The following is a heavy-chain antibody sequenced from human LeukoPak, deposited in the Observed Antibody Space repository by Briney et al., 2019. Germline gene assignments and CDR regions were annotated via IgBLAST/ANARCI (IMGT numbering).Heavy chain of an antibody. CDR1: GGSISSGDYY. Sequence: SETLSLTCTVSGGSISSGDYYWSWIRQPPGKGLEWIGYIYYSGSTYYNPSLKSRVTISVDTSKNQFSLKLSSVTAADTAVYYCARESRGGYSGYDLDYWGQGTLVTVSS. CDR3: ARESRGGYSGYDLDY. J-gene: IGHJ4*02. V-gene: IGHV4-30-4*08. CDR2: IYYSGST. D-gene: IGHD5-12*01.